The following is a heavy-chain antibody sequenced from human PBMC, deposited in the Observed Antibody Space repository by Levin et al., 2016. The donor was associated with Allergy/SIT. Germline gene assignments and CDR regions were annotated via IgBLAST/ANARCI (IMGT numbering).Heavy chain of an antibody. V-gene: IGHV3-30*03. D-gene: IGHD3-10*01. CDR2: TSYDGSKQ. CDR3: ATDGGYSGSGSYHHFDY. Sequence: GESLKISCVATAFTFSNFGMHWVRQAPGKGLEWVAATSYDGSKQYYGDSVKGRFTISRDNPQFTLYLQMDSLRPEDTGVYYCATDGGYSGSGSYHHFDYWGQGSLVTVSS. J-gene: IGHJ4*02. CDR1: AFTFSNFG.